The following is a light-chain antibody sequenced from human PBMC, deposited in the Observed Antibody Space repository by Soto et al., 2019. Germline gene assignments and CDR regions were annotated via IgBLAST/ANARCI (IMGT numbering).Light chain of an antibody. V-gene: IGKV3-15*01. CDR1: QSVGSK. CDR3: HQYNHWVTWT. J-gene: IGKJ1*01. CDR2: SAS. Sequence: EIVMTQSPATLSVSPGQRATLSCGASQSVGSKLAWYQQKPGQAPRLLIYSASTRATGIPARFSGSGSGTEFTLTISSLQSEDFAVYYCHQYNHWVTWTFGQGTKVDTK.